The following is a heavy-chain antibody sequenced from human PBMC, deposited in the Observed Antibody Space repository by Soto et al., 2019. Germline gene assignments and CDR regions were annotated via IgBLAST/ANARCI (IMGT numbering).Heavy chain of an antibody. Sequence: EVHLLESGGGLVQPGGSLRLPCAASGFTFSSFAMSWVRQTPGKGLEWVSGINERGDATYYADSVRGRFTISRDNSKNPLYMQMDSLRAEDAGVYYCAKESAATGIPFFSYWGQGTLVIVSS. J-gene: IGHJ4*02. CDR3: AKESAATGIPFFSY. V-gene: IGHV3-23*01. CDR2: INERGDAT. D-gene: IGHD6-13*01. CDR1: GFTFSSFA.